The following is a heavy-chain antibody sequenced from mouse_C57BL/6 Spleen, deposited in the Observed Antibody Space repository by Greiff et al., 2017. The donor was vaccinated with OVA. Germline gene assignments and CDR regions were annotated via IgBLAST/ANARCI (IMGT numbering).Heavy chain of an antibody. CDR3: ARRLLGYAMDY. CDR1: GYTFTSYW. Sequence: VQLQQPGAELVKPGASVKLSSKASGYTFTSYWITWVKQRPGQGLEWIGDIYPGSGSTNYNEKFKSKATLTVDTSSSTAYMQLSSLTSEDSAVYYCARRLLGYAMDYWGQGTSVTVSS. J-gene: IGHJ4*01. CDR2: IYPGSGST. V-gene: IGHV1-55*01. D-gene: IGHD2-1*01.